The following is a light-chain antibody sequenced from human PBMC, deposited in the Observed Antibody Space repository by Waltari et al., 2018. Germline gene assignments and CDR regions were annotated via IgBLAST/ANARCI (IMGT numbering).Light chain of an antibody. CDR3: NSRDSSGNHVI. CDR1: SLRRYY. CDR2: GKN. Sequence: SSELTQDPAVSVALGQTVRITCQGDSLRRYYASWYQQKPGLAPVLVIYGKNNRPSGIPDRFSGSSSGNTASLTITGAQAEDEADYYCNSRDSSGNHVIFGGGTELTVL. V-gene: IGLV3-19*01. J-gene: IGLJ2*01.